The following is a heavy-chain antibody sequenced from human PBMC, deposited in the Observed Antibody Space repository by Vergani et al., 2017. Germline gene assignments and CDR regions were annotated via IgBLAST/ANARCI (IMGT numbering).Heavy chain of an antibody. CDR3: ARFRRVYSYGSSPPASDD. J-gene: IGHJ4*02. Sequence: QVQLQQWGAGLLKPSETLSLTCAVYGGSFSGYYWSWIRQPPGKGLEWIGEINHSGSTNYNPSLKSRVTISVDTSKNQFSLQLSSVTAADTAVYYCARFRRVYSYGSSPPASDDWGQGTLVTVSS. CDR2: INHSGST. D-gene: IGHD5-18*01. CDR1: GGSFSGYY. V-gene: IGHV4-34*01.